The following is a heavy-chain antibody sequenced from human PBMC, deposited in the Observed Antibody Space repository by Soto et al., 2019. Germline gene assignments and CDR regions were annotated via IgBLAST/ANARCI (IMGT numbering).Heavy chain of an antibody. CDR2: ITDTGGNA. J-gene: IGHJ4*02. Sequence: PGGSLRLSCVASGITFGNRAMNWVRQAPGEGLEWVSAITDTGGNAKYADSVRGRFAISRDNSKNTLYLQMSSLRAEDSAVYYCARGSKDSYRGSRIFDLWGRGTLVTVSS. CDR1: GITFGNRA. CDR3: ARGSKDSYRGSRIFDL. D-gene: IGHD3-16*01. V-gene: IGHV3-23*01.